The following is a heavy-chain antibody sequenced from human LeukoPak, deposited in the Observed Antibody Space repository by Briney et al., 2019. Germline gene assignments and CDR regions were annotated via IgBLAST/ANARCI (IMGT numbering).Heavy chain of an antibody. CDR2: ISRMGVTT. Sequence: GGSLRLSCAASGFRFTSNAMTWVRQAPGKGLEWVSGISRMGVTTYYADSVKGRFTISRDTSKNTLYLQMNTLRPEDTAVYYCAKEEVPNDYWGQGTLVTVSS. D-gene: IGHD2-2*01. V-gene: IGHV3-23*01. J-gene: IGHJ4*02. CDR3: AKEEVPNDY. CDR1: GFRFTSNA.